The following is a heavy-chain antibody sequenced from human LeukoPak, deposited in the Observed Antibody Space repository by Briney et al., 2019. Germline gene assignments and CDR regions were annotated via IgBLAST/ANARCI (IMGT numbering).Heavy chain of an antibody. J-gene: IGHJ4*02. Sequence: GGSLRLSCAASGFTFSNYWMSWVRQAPGMGLEWVAFISSRSNYIYYADSVQGRFTIYRDNAKNSLYLQMNSLRAEDTAIYYCARDGGSSWSYFDYWGQGTLVTVSS. V-gene: IGHV3-21*01. CDR3: ARDGGSSWSYFDY. CDR1: GFTFSNYW. D-gene: IGHD6-13*01. CDR2: ISSRSNYI.